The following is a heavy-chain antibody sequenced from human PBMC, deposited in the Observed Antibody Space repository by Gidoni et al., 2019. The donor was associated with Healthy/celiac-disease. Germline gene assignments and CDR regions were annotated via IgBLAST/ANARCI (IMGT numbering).Heavy chain of an antibody. J-gene: IGHJ4*02. CDR1: GFTFSSYA. V-gene: IGHV3-23*04. CDR2: ISGSGGST. CDR3: ANAGSGSYYPFDY. Sequence: EVQLVEYGGGLVQPGGSLRLSCAASGFTFSSYAMSWVRQAPGKGLEWVSAISGSGGSTYYADSVKGRFTISRDNSKNTLYLQMNSLRAEDTAVYYCANAGSGSYYPFDYWGQGTLVTVSS. D-gene: IGHD3-10*01.